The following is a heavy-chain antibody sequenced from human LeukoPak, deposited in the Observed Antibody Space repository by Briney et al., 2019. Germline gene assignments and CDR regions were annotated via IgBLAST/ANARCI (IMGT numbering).Heavy chain of an antibody. D-gene: IGHD2-2*01. V-gene: IGHV1-2*02. J-gene: IGHJ4*02. Sequence: GASVKVSCKAAGYTFTGYYIHWVRQAPGQGLEWMGWINPNSGGTNFAQKFQGRVTMTRDTSISTAYMELSRLRSDDTAVYYCARDGARLPAASWGQGTLVTVSS. CDR3: ARDGARLPAAS. CDR2: INPNSGGT. CDR1: GYTFTGYY.